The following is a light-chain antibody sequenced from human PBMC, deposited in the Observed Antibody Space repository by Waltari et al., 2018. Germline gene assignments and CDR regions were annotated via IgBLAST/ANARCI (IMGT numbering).Light chain of an antibody. CDR3: ASYVVGGARV. CDR1: SRDVGGYDY. Sequence: QSVLSQPASLSGSPGQSITISCRGTSRDVGGYDYVSWYLQHPGQVPRLILYDVNNGPSGISSRFSGSKFGNVASLTISDLQPDDEADYYCASYVVGGARVFGGGTKLTVL. CDR2: DVN. J-gene: IGLJ3*02. V-gene: IGLV2-14*03.